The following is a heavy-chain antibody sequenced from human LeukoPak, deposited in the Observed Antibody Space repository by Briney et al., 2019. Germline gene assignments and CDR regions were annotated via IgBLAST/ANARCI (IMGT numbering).Heavy chain of an antibody. CDR2: INPNSGGT. J-gene: IGHJ5*02. CDR3: AREMVAATGNWFDP. D-gene: IGHD2-15*01. CDR1: GYTFTSYG. V-gene: IGHV1-2*02. Sequence: ASVKVSCKASGYTFTSYGISWVRQAPGQGLEWMGWINPNSGGTNYAQKFQGRVTMTRDTSISTAYMELSRLRSDDTAVYYCAREMVAATGNWFDPWGQGTLVTVSS.